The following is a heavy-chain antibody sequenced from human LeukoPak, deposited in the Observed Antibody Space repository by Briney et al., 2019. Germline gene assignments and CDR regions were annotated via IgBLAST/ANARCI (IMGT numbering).Heavy chain of an antibody. J-gene: IGHJ4*02. CDR2: IDEHGFKT. Sequence: GGSLRLSCAASGFIFRSYWMVWVRQAPGKGLEWVASIDEHGFKTYYAASVTGRFTISKDTAKNSLDLQMNSLRAEDTAVYYCARDGVTCARDYWGQGALVTVSS. CDR1: GFIFRSYW. CDR3: ARDGVTCARDY. V-gene: IGHV3-7*01. D-gene: IGHD3-10*01.